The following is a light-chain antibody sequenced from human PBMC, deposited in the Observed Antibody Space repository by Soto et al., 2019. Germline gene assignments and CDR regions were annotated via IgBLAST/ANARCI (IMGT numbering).Light chain of an antibody. CDR3: QQYGSSEIR. Sequence: TLSPATLSVSPGGRATLSWRASQSISDALAWYQQKPGQAPRLLIYDISSRATGIPDRFSGSVSGTDFTLTISRLEPEDFAVFYCQQYGSSEIRFGQGGLLEI. V-gene: IGKV3-20*01. CDR1: QSISDA. J-gene: IGKJ5*01. CDR2: DIS.